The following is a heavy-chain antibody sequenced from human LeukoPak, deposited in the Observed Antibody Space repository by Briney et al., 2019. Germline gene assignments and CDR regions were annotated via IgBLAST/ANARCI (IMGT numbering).Heavy chain of an antibody. D-gene: IGHD1-26*01. CDR1: GFTFSSYA. CDR3: ARSIVGATPFDP. CDR2: ISGSGGST. V-gene: IGHV3-23*01. J-gene: IGHJ5*02. Sequence: GGSLSLSCAASGFTFSSYAMSWVRPAPGKGLEWVSAISGSGGSTYYADPVKGRFTISRDNSKNTLYLQINRLRAEDTAVYYCARSIVGATPFDPWGQGTLVTVSS.